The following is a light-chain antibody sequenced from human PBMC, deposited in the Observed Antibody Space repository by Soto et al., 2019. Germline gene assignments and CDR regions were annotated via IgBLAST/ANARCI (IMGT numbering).Light chain of an antibody. CDR3: QQHSNWPPLT. V-gene: IGKV3-11*01. Sequence: EIVLTQSPATLSLSPGERATLSCRASQSVSSYLAWYQQKPGQAPSLLIYDASNRATAIPARFSSSGSGTNFTLTISSLEPEDFAVYYCQQHSNWPPLTFGGGTKVEIK. J-gene: IGKJ4*01. CDR1: QSVSSY. CDR2: DAS.